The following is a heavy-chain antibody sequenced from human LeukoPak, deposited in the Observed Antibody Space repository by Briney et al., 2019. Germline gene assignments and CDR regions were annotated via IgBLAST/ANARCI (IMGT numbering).Heavy chain of an antibody. Sequence: GGSLRLSCAASGFTFSSYAMSWVRQAPGKGLEWASAISGSGGSTYYADSVKGRFTISRDNSKNTLYLQMNSLRAEDTAVYYCARDKSVPSHYYDFWSGYYMGAFDIWGQGTMVTVSS. J-gene: IGHJ3*02. CDR2: ISGSGGST. D-gene: IGHD3-3*01. CDR3: ARDKSVPSHYYDFWSGYYMGAFDI. CDR1: GFTFSSYA. V-gene: IGHV3-23*01.